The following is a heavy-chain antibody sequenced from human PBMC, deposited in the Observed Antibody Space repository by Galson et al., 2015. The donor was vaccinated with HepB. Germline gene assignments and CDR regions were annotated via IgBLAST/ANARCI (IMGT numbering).Heavy chain of an antibody. V-gene: IGHV3-48*01. D-gene: IGHD3-10*01. CDR1: GFTFRNYA. CDR3: ATSRGSGTYFEY. Sequence: SLRLSCAASGFTFRNYAMNWVRQAPGKGLEWISYITSSRSTIYYADSVKGRFTISRDNAKDSLYLQMSHLRGEDTAVYYCATSRGSGTYFEYWGQGVLVTVSP. CDR2: ITSSRSTI. J-gene: IGHJ4*02.